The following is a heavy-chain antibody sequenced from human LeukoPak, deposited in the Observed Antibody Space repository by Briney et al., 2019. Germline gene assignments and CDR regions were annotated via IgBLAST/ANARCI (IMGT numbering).Heavy chain of an antibody. CDR3: ASGSYSSGWHPYFDS. V-gene: IGHV4-39*01. CDR1: GGSLSSSNYY. CDR2: LFYTGST. D-gene: IGHD6-19*01. Sequence: SETLSLTCSVSGGSLSSSNYYWGCIRQPPGKGLEWIGSLFYTGSTYYNSSLKSRVTISVDTSKNQFSLNLSSVTAADTAIYYCASGSYSSGWHPYFDSWGQGTLVTVSS. J-gene: IGHJ4*02.